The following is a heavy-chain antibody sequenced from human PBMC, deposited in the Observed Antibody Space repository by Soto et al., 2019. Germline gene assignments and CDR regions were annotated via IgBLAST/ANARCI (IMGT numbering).Heavy chain of an antibody. J-gene: IGHJ5*02. CDR3: VRDQADCSGGSCYVVGFDP. CDR2: IYYSGST. D-gene: IGHD2-15*01. Sequence: QVQLQESGPGLVKPSQTLSLTCTVSGGSISSGGYYWSWIRQHPGKGLEWIGYIYYSGSTYYNPYLKRRVNISVDTSKNQFSLKLSSVTAADTAVYYCVRDQADCSGGSCYVVGFDPWGQGTLVTVSS. CDR1: GGSISSGGYY. V-gene: IGHV4-31*03.